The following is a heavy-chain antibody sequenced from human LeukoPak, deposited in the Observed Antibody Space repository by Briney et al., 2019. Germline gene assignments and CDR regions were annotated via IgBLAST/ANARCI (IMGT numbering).Heavy chain of an antibody. Sequence: PGRSLRLSCAASGFTFSSYGMHWVRQAPGKGLELVAVIWYDGSNKYYADSVKGRFTISRDNSKNTLYLQMNSLRAEDTAVYYCAKDPNYGSGSYYGYWGQGTLVTVSS. CDR1: GFTFSSYG. J-gene: IGHJ4*02. D-gene: IGHD3-10*01. V-gene: IGHV3-33*06. CDR2: IWYDGSNK. CDR3: AKDPNYGSGSYYGY.